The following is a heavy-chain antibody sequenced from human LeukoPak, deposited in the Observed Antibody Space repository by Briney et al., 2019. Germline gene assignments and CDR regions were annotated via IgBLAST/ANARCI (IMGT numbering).Heavy chain of an antibody. D-gene: IGHD3-22*01. V-gene: IGHV3-30-3*01. CDR3: ARTPGYYLYYFDY. CDR2: ISYDGSNK. J-gene: IGHJ4*02. Sequence: PGRSLRLSCAASGLTFSSYAMHWVRQAPGKGLEWVAVISYDGSNKYYADSVKGRFTISRDNSKNTLYLQMNSLRAEDTAVYYCARTPGYYLYYFDYWGQGTLVTVSS. CDR1: GLTFSSYA.